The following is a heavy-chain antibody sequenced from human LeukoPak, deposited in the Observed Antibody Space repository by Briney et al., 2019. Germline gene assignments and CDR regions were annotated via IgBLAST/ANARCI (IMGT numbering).Heavy chain of an antibody. CDR2: ISSNGGST. Sequence: PGGPRGLSGSASGLTFSSYAMHWVGKAPGKGLEFVSAISSNGGSTYYADSVKGRFTISRDNSKNTLYLQMSSLRAEDTAVYYCVKDNKGGAAAGDDYWGQGTLVTVSS. D-gene: IGHD6-13*01. CDR1: GLTFSSYA. J-gene: IGHJ4*02. V-gene: IGHV3-64D*06. CDR3: VKDNKGGAAAGDDY.